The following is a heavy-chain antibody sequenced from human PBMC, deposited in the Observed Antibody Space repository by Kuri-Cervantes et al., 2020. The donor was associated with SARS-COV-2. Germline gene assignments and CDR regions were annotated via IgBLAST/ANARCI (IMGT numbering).Heavy chain of an antibody. Sequence: EYLKISCAASGFTFTTYAMRWVRQAPRKGLEWVSGISGSGGSIYYADSVKGRCAISRDNSKNTLYLQMNSLRAEDTAVYYCAKPQQLVQHRFPPKYYFDFWGQGTLVTVSS. V-gene: IGHV3-23*01. CDR1: GFTFTTYA. CDR2: ISGSGGSI. D-gene: IGHD6-13*01. J-gene: IGHJ4*02. CDR3: AKPQQLVQHRFPPKYYFDF.